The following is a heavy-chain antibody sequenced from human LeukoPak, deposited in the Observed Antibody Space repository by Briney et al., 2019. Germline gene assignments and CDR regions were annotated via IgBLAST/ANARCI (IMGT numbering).Heavy chain of an antibody. J-gene: IGHJ4*02. V-gene: IGHV3-33*06. D-gene: IGHD3-22*01. Sequence: PGGSLRLSCAASGFTFSSYGMHWVRQAPGKGLEWVAVIWYDGSNKYYADSVKGRFTISRDNSKNTLYLQMNSLRAEDTAIYYCAKDLAYDSTDYHVVFDCWGQGTLVTVSS. CDR2: IWYDGSNK. CDR1: GFTFSSYG. CDR3: AKDLAYDSTDYHVVFDC.